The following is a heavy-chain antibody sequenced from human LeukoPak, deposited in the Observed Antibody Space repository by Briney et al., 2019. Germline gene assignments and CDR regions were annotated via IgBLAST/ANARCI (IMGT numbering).Heavy chain of an antibody. Sequence: GGSLRLSCAASGFTFSSYGMNWVRQAPGKGLEWVAVICYDGSNKYYADSVKGQFTISRDNSKNQLYLQMNSLRAEDTAVYYCARDRAVAGPSYYAFDIWGQGTMVTVSS. V-gene: IGHV3-33*01. CDR3: ARDRAVAGPSYYAFDI. D-gene: IGHD6-19*01. CDR2: ICYDGSNK. CDR1: GFTFSSYG. J-gene: IGHJ3*02.